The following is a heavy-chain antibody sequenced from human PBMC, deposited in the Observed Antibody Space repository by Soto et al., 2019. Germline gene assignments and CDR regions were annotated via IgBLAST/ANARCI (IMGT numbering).Heavy chain of an antibody. CDR2: ISSSGSTI. D-gene: IGHD2-21*01. CDR3: ARPGEMAIPWDFDY. J-gene: IGHJ4*02. Sequence: QVQLVESGGGLVKPGGSLRLSCAAAGFTFSDYYMSWIRQAPGKGLEGVSYISSSGSTIYYADYVKGRFTISRDNAKNSLYLQMNSLRAEDTAVYYWARPGEMAIPWDFDYWGQGTLVTVSS. CDR1: GFTFSDYY. V-gene: IGHV3-11*01.